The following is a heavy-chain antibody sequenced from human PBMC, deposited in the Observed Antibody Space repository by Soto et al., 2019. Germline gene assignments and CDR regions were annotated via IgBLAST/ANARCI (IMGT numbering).Heavy chain of an antibody. CDR3: ANSKKYSSGRTSGGFDY. CDR2: ISGSGGST. V-gene: IGHV3-23*01. CDR1: GFTFSSYA. J-gene: IGHJ4*02. D-gene: IGHD6-19*01. Sequence: PGGSLRLSCAASGFTFSSYAMSWVRQAPGKGLEWVSAISGSGGSTYYADSVKGRFTISRDNSKNTLYLQMNSLRAEDTAVYYCANSKKYSSGRTSGGFDYWGQGTLVTVSS.